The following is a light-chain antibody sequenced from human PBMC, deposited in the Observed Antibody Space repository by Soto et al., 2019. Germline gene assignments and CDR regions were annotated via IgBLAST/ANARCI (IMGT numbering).Light chain of an antibody. Sequence: QSVLTQSSSASASLGSSVKLTCTLSSGHNTYTIAWHQRQPGKAPRYLMKLERSGSYDKGSGVPDRFSGSSSGADRYLTISNLQSEDEADYYCETWDSNTHTVFGGGTQLTVL. CDR2: LERSGSY. CDR3: ETWDSNTHTV. CDR1: SGHNTYT. J-gene: IGLJ7*01. V-gene: IGLV4-60*03.